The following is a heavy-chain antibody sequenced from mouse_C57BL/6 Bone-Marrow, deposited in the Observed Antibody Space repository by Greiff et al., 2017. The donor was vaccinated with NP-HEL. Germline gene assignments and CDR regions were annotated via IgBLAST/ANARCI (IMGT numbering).Heavy chain of an antibody. CDR3: ARVPYYYGSSYPAWFAY. J-gene: IGHJ3*01. V-gene: IGHV1-53*01. D-gene: IGHD1-1*01. Sequence: QVQLQQPGTELVKPGASVKLSCKASGYTFTSYWMHWVKQRPGQGLEWIGNINPSNGGTNYNEKFKSKATLTVDKSSSTAYMQLSSLTSEDSAVYYCARVPYYYGSSYPAWFAYWGQGTLVTVSA. CDR1: GYTFTSYW. CDR2: INPSNGGT.